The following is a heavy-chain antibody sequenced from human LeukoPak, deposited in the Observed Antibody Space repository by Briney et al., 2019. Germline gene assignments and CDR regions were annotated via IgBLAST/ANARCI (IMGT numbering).Heavy chain of an antibody. D-gene: IGHD6-19*01. CDR3: EKVADSGWFKKVYYYMDV. J-gene: IGHJ6*03. V-gene: IGHV3-30*18. CDR1: GFTFSSYE. CDR2: ISYDGINK. Sequence: GGSLRLSCAASGFTFSSYEMNWFRQAPGKGLEWLAVISYDGINKDYADSVKGRFTIPRDNSKNTLYMSMNTLSPEDTAVYCCEKVADSGWFKKVYYYMDVWGKGTTVTVSS.